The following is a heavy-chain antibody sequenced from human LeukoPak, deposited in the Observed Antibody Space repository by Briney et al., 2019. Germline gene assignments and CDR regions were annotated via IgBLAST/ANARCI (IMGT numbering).Heavy chain of an antibody. CDR1: GFTFSSYS. Sequence: GGSLRLSCAASGFTFSSYSMNWVRQAPGKGLEWVSSISSSSSYIYYADSVKGRFTISRDNAKNSLYLQMNSLRAEDTAVYYCAAGITMIVVVTSLDYWGQGTLVTVSS. J-gene: IGHJ4*02. CDR2: ISSSSSYI. V-gene: IGHV3-21*01. CDR3: AAGITMIVVVTSLDY. D-gene: IGHD3-22*01.